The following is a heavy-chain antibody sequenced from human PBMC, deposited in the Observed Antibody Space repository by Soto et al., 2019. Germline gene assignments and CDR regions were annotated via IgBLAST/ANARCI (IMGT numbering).Heavy chain of an antibody. Sequence: EVQLVESGGGLVQPGGSLRLSCTASGFTFSNYWIHWVRQAPGKGLMWVSRINSDGTITNYADFVKGRFTISRDNAKNTLYLQMNSLRAEDKALYFCARGVRGHYGKDVWGQGTTVTVS. J-gene: IGHJ6*02. V-gene: IGHV3-74*01. D-gene: IGHD3-10*01. CDR2: INSDGTIT. CDR3: ARGVRGHYGKDV. CDR1: GFTFSNYW.